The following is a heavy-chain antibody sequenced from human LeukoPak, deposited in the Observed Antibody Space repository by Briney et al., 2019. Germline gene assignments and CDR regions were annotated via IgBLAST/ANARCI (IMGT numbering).Heavy chain of an antibody. V-gene: IGHV3-7*01. CDR3: ARDFEGKKGLAAAGTDY. D-gene: IGHD6-13*01. J-gene: IGHJ4*02. CDR1: GFTFSSYG. Sequence: LPGGSLRLSCAASGFTFSSYGMHWVRQAPGKGLEWVAIIKQDGSEKYYLDIVRGRFTISRDNAKNALYLQMNSLRAEDTAVYYCARDFEGKKGLAAAGTDYWGQGTLVTVSS. CDR2: IKQDGSEK.